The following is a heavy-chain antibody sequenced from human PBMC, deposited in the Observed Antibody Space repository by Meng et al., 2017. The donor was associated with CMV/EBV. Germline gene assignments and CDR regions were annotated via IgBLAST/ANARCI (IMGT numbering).Heavy chain of an antibody. CDR2: ISAYNGNT. V-gene: IGHV1-18*01. Sequence: ASVKVSCKASGYTFTSYGISWVRQAPGQGLEWMGWISAYNGNTNYAPKLQGRVTMTTDTSTSTAYMELRSLRSDDTAVYYCARSVPAAMEYSSSPGNYYGMDVWGQGTTVTVSS. CDR1: GYTFTSYG. CDR3: ARSVPAAMEYSSSPGNYYGMDV. D-gene: IGHD2-2*01. J-gene: IGHJ6*02.